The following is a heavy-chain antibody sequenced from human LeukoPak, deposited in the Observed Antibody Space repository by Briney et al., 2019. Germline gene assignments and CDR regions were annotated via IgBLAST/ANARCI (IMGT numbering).Heavy chain of an antibody. D-gene: IGHD1-26*01. J-gene: IGHJ3*02. CDR3: AREVGGDCDAFDI. CDR1: GCTFSNYW. CDR2: IKKDGSEK. V-gene: IGHV3-7*01. Sequence: HPGGSLRLSCAASGCTFSNYWMSWVRQAPGKGLEWVANIKKDGSEKYYVDSVKGRFTISRDKAKNSLYLQMNSLRAEDTAVYYCAREVGGDCDAFDIWGQGTMVTDSS.